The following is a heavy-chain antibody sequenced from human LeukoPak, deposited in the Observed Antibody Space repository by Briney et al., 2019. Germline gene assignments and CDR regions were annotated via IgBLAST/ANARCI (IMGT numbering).Heavy chain of an antibody. J-gene: IGHJ5*02. V-gene: IGHV4-59*01. D-gene: IGHD3/OR15-3a*01. CDR3: ARFRTHWFDP. Sequence: PSETLSLTCTVAGGSISSYYWSWIRQPPGKVLEWIGYIYYSGSTNYNPSLKSRVTISVDRSKNQCSLKLRSVTAADTAVSYCARFRTHWFDPWGQGTLVTVSS. CDR2: IYYSGST. CDR1: GGSISSYY.